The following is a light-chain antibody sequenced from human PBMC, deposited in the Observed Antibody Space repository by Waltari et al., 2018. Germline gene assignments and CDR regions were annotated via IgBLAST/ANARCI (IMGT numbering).Light chain of an antibody. CDR1: QSVRRY. V-gene: IGKV3-15*01. CDR2: CAT. J-gene: IGKJ5*01. CDR3: QQYNNWPPE. Sequence: EIVMTQSPATLSVSPGERVTLSCRAGQSVRRYVAWYQQQPGLAPRLLVYCATTRATGIPAKFSGSGSGKEFTLTISSLESEDSAVYFCQQYNNWPPEFGQGTRLEIQ.